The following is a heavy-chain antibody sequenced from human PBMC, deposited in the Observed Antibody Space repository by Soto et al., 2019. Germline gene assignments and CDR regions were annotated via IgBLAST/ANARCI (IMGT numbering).Heavy chain of an antibody. CDR2: IYYSGST. J-gene: IGHJ6*02. CDR3: ARGELRYFDWLPYYYYGMDF. Sequence: SETLSLTCTVSGGSISSYYWSWIRQPPGKGLEWIGYIYYSGSTNYNPSLKSRVTISVDTSKNQFSLKLSSVTAADTAVYYCARGELRYFDWLPYYYYGMDFWGQGTTVTVSS. V-gene: IGHV4-59*01. CDR1: GGSISSYY. D-gene: IGHD3-9*01.